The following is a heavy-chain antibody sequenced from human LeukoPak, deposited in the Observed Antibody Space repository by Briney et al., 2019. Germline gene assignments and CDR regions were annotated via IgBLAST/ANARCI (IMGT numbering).Heavy chain of an antibody. V-gene: IGHV1-18*01. CDR3: SRATYDILPGRNWFDP. D-gene: IGHD3-9*01. Sequence: ASVKVSCKASGYTFTSYGISWVRQAPGQGLEWMGCISAYNGNTNYAQKLQGRVTMTTDTSTSTAYMELRSLRSDDTAVYYCSRATYDILPGRNWFDPWGQGTLVTVSS. CDR1: GYTFTSYG. J-gene: IGHJ5*02. CDR2: ISAYNGNT.